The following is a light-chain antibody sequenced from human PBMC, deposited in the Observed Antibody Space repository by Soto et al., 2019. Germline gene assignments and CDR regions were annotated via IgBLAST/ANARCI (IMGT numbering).Light chain of an antibody. CDR3: SSYTTISTWV. J-gene: IGLJ3*02. CDR1: SSDVGSYDY. Sequence: QSALTQPASVSGSPGQSITISCTGTSSDVGSYDYVSWYQQHPGKAPKLIIYEVTNRPSGVSNRFLGSKSDNTASLTISGLQSEDEADYYCSSYTTISTWVFGGGTKVTVL. CDR2: EVT. V-gene: IGLV2-14*01.